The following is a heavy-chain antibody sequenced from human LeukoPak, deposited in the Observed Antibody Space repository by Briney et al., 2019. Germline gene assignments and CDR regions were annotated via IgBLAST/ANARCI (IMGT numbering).Heavy chain of an antibody. J-gene: IGHJ5*02. V-gene: IGHV1-69*05. CDR3: ARVPPVNPNWFDP. CDR2: IIRIFGTA. CDR1: GGTFSSYA. Sequence: SVKVSRKASGGTFSSYAISCVRQAPGQRLEWRGRIIRIFGTANYAQKFQGGVTITTDESTSTANMELSSLRSEDTAVYYCARVPPVNPNWFDPWGQGTLVTVSS.